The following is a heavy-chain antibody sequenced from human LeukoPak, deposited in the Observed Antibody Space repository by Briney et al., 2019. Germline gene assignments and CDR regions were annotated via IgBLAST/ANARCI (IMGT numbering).Heavy chain of an antibody. CDR2: IYYSGST. CDR1: GGSISSSSYY. Sequence: PSETLSLTCTVSGGSISSSSYYWGWIRQPPGKGLEWIGSIYYSGSTYYNPSLKSRVTISVDTSKNQFSLKLSSVTAADTAVYYCARGPEHDYGDLDWGQGTLVTVSS. J-gene: IGHJ4*02. CDR3: ARGPEHDYGDLD. V-gene: IGHV4-39*07. D-gene: IGHD4-17*01.